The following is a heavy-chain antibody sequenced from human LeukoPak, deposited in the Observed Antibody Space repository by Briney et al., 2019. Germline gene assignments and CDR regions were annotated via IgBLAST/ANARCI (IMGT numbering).Heavy chain of an antibody. J-gene: IGHJ6*03. CDR2: IIPIFGTA. V-gene: IGHV1-69*05. Sequence: SVKVSCKASGYTFTDYYMHWVRQAPGQGLEWMGGIIPIFGTANYAQKFQGRVTITTDESTSTAYMELSSLRSEDTAVYYCARVGVGGGYYYYYYMDVWGKGTTVTVSS. D-gene: IGHD1-26*01. CDR1: GYTFTDYY. CDR3: ARVGVGGGYYYYYYMDV.